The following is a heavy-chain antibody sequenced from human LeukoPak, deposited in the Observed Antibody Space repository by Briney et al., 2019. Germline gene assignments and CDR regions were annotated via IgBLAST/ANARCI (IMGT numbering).Heavy chain of an antibody. CDR3: AKNYGFDY. CDR1: GFTFSSYG. J-gene: IGHJ4*02. D-gene: IGHD3-10*01. Sequence: GGSLRLSCAASGFTFSSYGMHWVRQAPGKGPEWVAFIRYDGSDKYYADSVKGRFTISRDNSKNTLYLQMNSLRVEDTAVYYCAKNYGFDYWGQGTLVTVSS. CDR2: IRYDGSDK. V-gene: IGHV3-30*02.